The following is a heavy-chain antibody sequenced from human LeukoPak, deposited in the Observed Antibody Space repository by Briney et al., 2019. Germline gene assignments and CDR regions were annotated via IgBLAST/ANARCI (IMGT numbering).Heavy chain of an antibody. CDR1: GYTFTGYY. V-gene: IGHV1-2*02. J-gene: IGHJ5*02. Sequence: ASVKVSCKASGYTFTGYYIHWVRQAPGQGLEWMGWINAYSGGTNYAQRFQGRVTMTRDTSISTTYMELSSLRSDDTAVYYCARARCSSTSCYEGEFDPWGQGALVTASS. D-gene: IGHD2-2*01. CDR3: ARARCSSTSCYEGEFDP. CDR2: INAYSGGT.